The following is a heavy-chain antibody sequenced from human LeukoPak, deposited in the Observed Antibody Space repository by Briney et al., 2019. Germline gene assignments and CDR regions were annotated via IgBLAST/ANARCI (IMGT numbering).Heavy chain of an antibody. J-gene: IGHJ3*02. CDR2: INPNSGGT. CDR3: AAGRGYCSGGSCYGDDSFDI. CDR1: GYTFTGYY. Sequence: ASVTVSFKASGYTFTGYYMHWVRQAPGQGLEWMGWINPNSGGTNYAQKFQGRVTMTRDTSISTAYMELSRLRSDDTAVYYCAAGRGYCSGGSCYGDDSFDIWGQGTMVTVSS. D-gene: IGHD2-15*01. V-gene: IGHV1-2*02.